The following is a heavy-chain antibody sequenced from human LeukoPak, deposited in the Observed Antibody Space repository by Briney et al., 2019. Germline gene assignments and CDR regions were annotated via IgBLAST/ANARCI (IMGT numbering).Heavy chain of an antibody. J-gene: IGHJ4*02. D-gene: IGHD2-21*02. V-gene: IGHV3-23*01. CDR2: IGGCDGIT. CDR3: VKGGRGADCIFDY. CDR1: GFTFSSYV. Sequence: GGSLRLSCEVSGFTFSSYVMSWVRQAPGKGPEWVAYIGGCDGITSYADSVKGRFTISRDNSKNTVYLEMNSLRAEDTAVYYCVKGGRGADCIFDYWGQGTLVTVSS.